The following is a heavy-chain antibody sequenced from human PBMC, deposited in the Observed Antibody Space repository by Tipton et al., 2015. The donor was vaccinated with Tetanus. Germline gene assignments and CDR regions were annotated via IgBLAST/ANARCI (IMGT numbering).Heavy chain of an antibody. D-gene: IGHD2-15*01. CDR1: GFIFSSYG. J-gene: IGHJ4*02. CDR3: AREADCSGGSCFSGDFDN. V-gene: IGHV3-33*01. Sequence: SLRLSCAASGFIFSSYGIHWVRQAPGKGLEWVAVSWYVGTDKYYADSVKGRFTISRDNSKNTLYLQMNSLRAEDTAVYYCAREADCSGGSCFSGDFDNWGQGTQVTVSS. CDR2: SWYVGTDK.